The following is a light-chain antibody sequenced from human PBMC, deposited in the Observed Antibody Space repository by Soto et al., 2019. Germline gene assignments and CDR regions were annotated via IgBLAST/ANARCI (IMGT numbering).Light chain of an antibody. Sequence: EIVLTQSPATLSLSPGERATLSCRASQSVSSYLAWYQQKPGQAPRLLIYDASNRATGIPARFSGSGSGTDFTLTISSLGPEDFAVYYCQQRSNWRWTFGQGTRWIS. CDR1: QSVSSY. J-gene: IGKJ1*01. CDR2: DAS. V-gene: IGKV3-11*01. CDR3: QQRSNWRWT.